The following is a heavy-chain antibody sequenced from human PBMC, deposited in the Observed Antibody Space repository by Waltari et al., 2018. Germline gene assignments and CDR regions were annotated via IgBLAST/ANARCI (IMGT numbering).Heavy chain of an antibody. J-gene: IGHJ5*02. V-gene: IGHV4-39*01. CDR1: GASISSSNYY. CDR2: MFNGGST. CDR3: ARHGYSGGWFDP. Sequence: QLQLQESGPGLVKPSATLSLTCRVSGASISSSNYYWGWIRQPPGKGLEWIGSMFNGGSTYYNPSLKSRVTISVDTSKNQFSLRLNSVTAADTAIYYCARHGYSGGWFDPWGQGTLVTVSS. D-gene: IGHD4-17*01.